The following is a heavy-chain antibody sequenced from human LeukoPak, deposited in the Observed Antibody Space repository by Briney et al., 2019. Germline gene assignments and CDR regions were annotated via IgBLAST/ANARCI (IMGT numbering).Heavy chain of an antibody. CDR3: ARGGTYYPCIDY. V-gene: IGHV1-18*01. Sequence: ASVKVSCKAFGYTFTSSYINWVRQAPGQGLEWMGWVSAYNGKTSYVQNFQGRVTMTTDSSTNTAYMDLTSLTSDDTAVYYCARGGTYYPCIDYWGQGTLVTVSS. CDR2: VSAYNGKT. J-gene: IGHJ4*02. CDR1: GYTFTSSY. D-gene: IGHD1-26*01.